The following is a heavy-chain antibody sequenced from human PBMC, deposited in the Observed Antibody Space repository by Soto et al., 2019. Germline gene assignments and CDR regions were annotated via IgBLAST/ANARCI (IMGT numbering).Heavy chain of an antibody. CDR2: IYHSGST. CDR3: ARAPNMITFGGVIAPYNWFDP. D-gene: IGHD3-16*02. V-gene: IGHV4-4*02. CDR1: RGSTSSSNW. J-gene: IGHJ5*02. Sequence: SETLSLTCAVSRGSTSSSNWWSWVRQPPGKGLEWIGEIYHSGSTNYNPSLKSRVTISVDKSKNQFSLKLSSVTAADTAVYYCARAPNMITFGGVIAPYNWFDPWGQGTLVTVSS.